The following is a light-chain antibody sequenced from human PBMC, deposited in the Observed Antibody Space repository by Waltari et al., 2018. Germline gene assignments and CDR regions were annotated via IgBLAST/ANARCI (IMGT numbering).Light chain of an antibody. Sequence: DIQMTQSPSTLSASVGDRVTISCRASQSVGTWLAWYQQKPGKAPKLLIYMASSLESGVPSRFSGSGSGTEFTLTISSLQPHDFATYSCQQYSSFSTFGQGTKLDI. V-gene: IGKV1-5*03. CDR3: QQYSSFST. CDR1: QSVGTW. CDR2: MAS. J-gene: IGKJ2*01.